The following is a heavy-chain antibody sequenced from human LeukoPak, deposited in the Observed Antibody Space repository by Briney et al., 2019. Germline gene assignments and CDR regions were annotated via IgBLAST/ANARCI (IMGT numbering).Heavy chain of an antibody. CDR1: GGSISSYY. Sequence: SETLSLTCTVSGGSISSYYWSWIRQPAGKGLEWIGYIYYSGSTNYNPSLKSRVTISVDTSKNQFSLKLSSVTAADTAVYYCARGYYYDSSGYIPRNWFDPWGQGTLVTVSS. CDR2: IYYSGST. CDR3: ARGYYYDSSGYIPRNWFDP. J-gene: IGHJ5*02. V-gene: IGHV4-59*01. D-gene: IGHD3-22*01.